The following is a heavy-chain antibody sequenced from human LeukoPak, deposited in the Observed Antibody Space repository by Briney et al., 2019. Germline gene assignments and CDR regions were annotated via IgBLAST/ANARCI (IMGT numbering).Heavy chain of an antibody. J-gene: IGHJ4*02. CDR3: ASASGREAAGYLLGLFDY. CDR2: IYSDGRT. Sequence: GGSLRLSCAASGLSVSNKYMSWVRQAPGKGLEWVSFIYSDGRTYYTDSVKGRFTISRDNSKSTLYLQMNSLRTEDTAMYYCASASGREAAGYLLGLFDYWGQGTLVTVSS. V-gene: IGHV3-53*01. CDR1: GLSVSNKY. D-gene: IGHD6-13*01.